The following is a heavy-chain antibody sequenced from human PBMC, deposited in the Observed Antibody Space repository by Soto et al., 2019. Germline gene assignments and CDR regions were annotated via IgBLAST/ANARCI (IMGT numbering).Heavy chain of an antibody. CDR2: INGGSSYI. J-gene: IGHJ4*02. Sequence: SLRLSCTASGFDFSSYSFNWVRQAPGKGLEWVSSINGGSSYIYYGDSMKGRFTISRDNAKNSLYLEMNSLRAEDTAVYYCARESEDLTSNFDYWGQGTLVTVSS. CDR1: GFDFSSYS. V-gene: IGHV3-21*06. CDR3: ARESEDLTSNFDY.